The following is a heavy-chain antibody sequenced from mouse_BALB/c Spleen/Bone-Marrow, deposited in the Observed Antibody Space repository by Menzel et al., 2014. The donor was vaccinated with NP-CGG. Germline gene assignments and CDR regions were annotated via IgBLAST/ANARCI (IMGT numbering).Heavy chain of an antibody. Sequence: EVQLQQSGAELVKPGASVKLSCTASGFNIKDTYMHWVKQRPEQGLERIGRIDPANGNTKYDPKFQGKATITADTSSNTAYLQLSSLTSEDTAVYYCARGGSSYGWYFDAWGAGTTVTVSS. CDR1: GFNIKDTY. D-gene: IGHD1-1*01. CDR2: IDPANGNT. J-gene: IGHJ1*01. CDR3: ARGGSSYGWYFDA. V-gene: IGHV14-3*02.